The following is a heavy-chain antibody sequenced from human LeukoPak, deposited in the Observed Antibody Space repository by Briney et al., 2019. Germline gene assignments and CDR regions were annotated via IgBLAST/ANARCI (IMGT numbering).Heavy chain of an antibody. CDR2: IWYDGNNK. D-gene: IGHD2-2*01. CDR3: ARDRSSTSWNWFDP. V-gene: IGHV3-33*01. J-gene: IGHJ5*02. Sequence: TGGSLRLSCAASGFTFSSYGMHWVRQAPGKGLEWVAVIWYDGNNKYYADSVKGRFTISRDSSKNTLYLQMNSLRAEDTAVYYCARDRSSTSWNWFDPWGQGTLVTVSS. CDR1: GFTFSSYG.